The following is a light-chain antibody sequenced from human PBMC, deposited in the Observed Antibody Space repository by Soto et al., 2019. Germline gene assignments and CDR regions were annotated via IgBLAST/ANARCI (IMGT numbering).Light chain of an antibody. CDR2: AAS. CDR1: QSISSS. J-gene: IGKJ4*01. V-gene: IGKV1-39*01. Sequence: DLQMTQSPSSLSASVGDRVTITCRASQSISSSLNWYQQKPGKAPKLLIYAASSLQSGVPSRFSGSGSGTDFSLTIRSLQPEDFATYYCQQSYSTPLTFGGGTKLEIK. CDR3: QQSYSTPLT.